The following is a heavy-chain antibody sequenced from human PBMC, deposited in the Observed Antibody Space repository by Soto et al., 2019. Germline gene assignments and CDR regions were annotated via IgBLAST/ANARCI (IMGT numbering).Heavy chain of an antibody. D-gene: IGHD3-3*01. CDR3: ARWDLITIFGVVIMGGMDV. J-gene: IGHJ6*02. CDR1: GGSISSDSFY. V-gene: IGHV4-39*07. CDR2: IYYSGST. Sequence: SETLSLTCTVSGGSISSDSFYWAWIRQPPGKGLEWIGIIYYSGSTNYNPSLKSRVTISVDKSKNQFSLKLSSVTAADTAVYYCARWDLITIFGVVIMGGMDVWGQGTTVTVSS.